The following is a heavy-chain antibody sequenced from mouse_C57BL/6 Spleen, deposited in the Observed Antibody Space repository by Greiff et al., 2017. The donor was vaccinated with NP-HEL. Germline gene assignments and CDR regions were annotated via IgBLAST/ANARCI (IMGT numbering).Heavy chain of an antibody. J-gene: IGHJ1*03. D-gene: IGHD2-3*01. CDR2: INPSTGGT. CDR1: GYSFTGYY. CDR3: ARDGYYPF. V-gene: IGHV1-42*01. Sequence: EVQLQQSGPELVKPGASVKISCKASGYSFTGYYMHWVKQSPEKSLEWIGEINPSTGGTTYNQKFKAKATLTVDKSSSTAYMQLKSLTSEDSAVYYCARDGYYPFWGTGTTVTVSS.